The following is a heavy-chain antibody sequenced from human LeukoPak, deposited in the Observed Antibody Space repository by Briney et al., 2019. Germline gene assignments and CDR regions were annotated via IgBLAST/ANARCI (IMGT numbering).Heavy chain of an antibody. CDR3: ACTTATYYYYMDV. D-gene: IGHD1-1*01. CDR1: GGSISSYY. J-gene: IGHJ6*03. V-gene: IGHV4-59*08. Sequence: SETLSLTCTVSGGSISSYYWSWIRQPPGKGLEWIGYIYYSGSTNYNPSLKSRVTILVDTSKNQFSLKLSSVTAADAAVYYCACTTATYYYYMDVWGKGTTVTVSS. CDR2: IYYSGST.